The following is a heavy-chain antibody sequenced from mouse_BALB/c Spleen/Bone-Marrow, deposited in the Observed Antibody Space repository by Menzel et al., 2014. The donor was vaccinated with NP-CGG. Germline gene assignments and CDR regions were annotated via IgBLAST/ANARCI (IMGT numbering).Heavy chain of an antibody. Sequence: VQLQQSGAELVKPGASVKLSCKASGYTFTSYWMHWVKQRPGQGLEWIGEINPSNGRTNYNEKFKSKATLTVNKSSSTAYMQLSSLTSEDSAVYYCARWGITLAYWGQGTLVTVSA. D-gene: IGHD2-4*01. CDR3: ARWGITLAY. CDR2: INPSNGRT. V-gene: IGHV1S81*02. CDR1: GYTFTSYW. J-gene: IGHJ3*01.